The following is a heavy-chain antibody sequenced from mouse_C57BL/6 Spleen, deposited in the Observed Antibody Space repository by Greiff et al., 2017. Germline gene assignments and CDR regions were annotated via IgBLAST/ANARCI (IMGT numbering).Heavy chain of an antibody. CDR2: IVPANGNT. D-gene: IGHD1-1*01. CDR3: AHYYGSSPWDFDY. Sequence: VQLQQSVAELVRPGASVKLSCTASGFNIKNTYMHWVKQRPEQGLEWIGRIVPANGNTKYAPKFQGKATITADTSSNTAYLQLSSLTSEDTAIYYCAHYYGSSPWDFDYWGQGTTLTVSS. J-gene: IGHJ2*01. CDR1: GFNIKNTY. V-gene: IGHV14-3*01.